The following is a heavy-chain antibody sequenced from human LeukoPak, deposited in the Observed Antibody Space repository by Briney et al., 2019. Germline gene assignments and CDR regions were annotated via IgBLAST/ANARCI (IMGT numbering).Heavy chain of an antibody. CDR2: ISGSGHNT. V-gene: IGHV3-23*01. CDR3: ATDRPHRSNEPTNFDY. J-gene: IGHJ4*02. CDR1: GFTFSNYA. D-gene: IGHD1-14*01. Sequence: GGSLRLSCAASGFTFSNYAMSWVRQAPRKGLEWVSAISGSGHNTYHADSVKGRFIISRDNSKNTLYLQMNSLRAEDTAVYFCATDRPHRSNEPTNFDYWGQGTLVTVSS.